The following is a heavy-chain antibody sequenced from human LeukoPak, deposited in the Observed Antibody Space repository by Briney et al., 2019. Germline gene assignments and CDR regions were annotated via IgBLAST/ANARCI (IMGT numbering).Heavy chain of an antibody. Sequence: IHTSVSTDYNPSLNPRRTISVETSKNKFSLKLTSVTAADTAVYYCARELYGSGLGPLWYWGQGTLVTVSS. D-gene: IGHD6-19*01. CDR2: IHTSVST. V-gene: IGHV4-4*07. CDR3: ARELYGSGLGPLWY. J-gene: IGHJ4*02.